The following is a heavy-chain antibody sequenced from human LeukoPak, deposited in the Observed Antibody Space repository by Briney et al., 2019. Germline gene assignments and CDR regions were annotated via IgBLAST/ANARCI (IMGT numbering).Heavy chain of an antibody. J-gene: IGHJ4*02. CDR2: ITSGGGT. D-gene: IGHD3-10*01. CDR1: GFTVSNNY. V-gene: IGHV3-53*01. Sequence: GGSLRLSCAASGFTVSNNYMNWVRQAPGKGLEWVSVITSGGGTYYADSVWGRFTISRDNSENTLSLQMNSLRAEDSAVYYCAREQTFGEFDSWGQGTLVTVSS. CDR3: AREQTFGEFDS.